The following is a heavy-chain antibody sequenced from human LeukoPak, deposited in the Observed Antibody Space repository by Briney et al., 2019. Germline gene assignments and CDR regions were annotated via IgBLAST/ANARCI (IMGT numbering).Heavy chain of an antibody. Sequence: PGGSLRLSCSASGFTFSSYSMNWVRQAPGKGLEWVSYISSSSSTIYYADSVKGRFALSRDNAKNSLYLQMNSLRAEDTALYYCARSGGYSYVEGAFDIWGQGTMVTVSS. CDR1: GFTFSSYS. CDR3: ARSGGYSYVEGAFDI. D-gene: IGHD5-18*01. J-gene: IGHJ3*02. V-gene: IGHV3-48*04. CDR2: ISSSSSTI.